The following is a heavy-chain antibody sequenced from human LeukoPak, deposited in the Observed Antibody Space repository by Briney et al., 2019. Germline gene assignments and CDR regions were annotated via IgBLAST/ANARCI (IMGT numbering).Heavy chain of an antibody. J-gene: IGHJ4*02. V-gene: IGHV1-69*04. CDR2: IIPILGIA. CDR1: GGSFNSYT. Sequence: SVKVSCKASGGSFNSYTISWVRQAPGQGLEWMGRIIPILGIANYAQKFQGRVTITADKSTSTAYMELSSLRSEDTTAYYCARDSPYYYDSSDPGGIDYWGQGTLVTVSS. D-gene: IGHD3-22*01. CDR3: ARDSPYYYDSSDPGGIDY.